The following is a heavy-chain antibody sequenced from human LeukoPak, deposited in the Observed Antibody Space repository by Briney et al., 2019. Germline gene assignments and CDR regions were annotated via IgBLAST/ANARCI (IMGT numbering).Heavy chain of an antibody. J-gene: IGHJ4*02. CDR2: IHYSGST. CDR1: GFSITSYY. CDR3: ARDIRDVGATHYFDY. V-gene: IGHV4-59*01. D-gene: IGHD1-26*01. Sequence: SETLSLTCTVSGFSITSYYWSWIRQPPGKGLEWIGLIHYSGSTTYNPSLKSRVTMSVDTSKNQFSLQLRSVTAADTALYYCARDIRDVGATHYFDYWGQGTLVTVTS.